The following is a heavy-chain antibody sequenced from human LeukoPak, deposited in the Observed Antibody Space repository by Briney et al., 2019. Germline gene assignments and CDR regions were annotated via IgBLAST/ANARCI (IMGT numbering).Heavy chain of an antibody. CDR1: GGSINGYY. V-gene: IGHV4-59*08. D-gene: IGHD5-12*01. CDR3: ARHVVDIVAPTLRHYYYGMDV. Sequence: SETLSLTCTVSGGSINGYYWGWIRQPPGKGLEWIGYIYHSGSTNYNPSLKSRVTISLDTSKNQFSLKLSSVTAADTAVYSCARHVVDIVAPTLRHYYYGMDVWGQGTTVTVSS. J-gene: IGHJ6*02. CDR2: IYHSGST.